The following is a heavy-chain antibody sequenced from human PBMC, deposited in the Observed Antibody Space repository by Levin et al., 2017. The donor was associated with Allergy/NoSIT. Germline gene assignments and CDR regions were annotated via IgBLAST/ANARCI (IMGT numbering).Heavy chain of an antibody. D-gene: IGHD2-2*03. CDR3: AREDGSTFDF. J-gene: IGHJ4*02. Sequence: SETLSLTCTVSGGSISGGGYHWTWIRQHPEKGLEWIGYIYSSGSTFYNPSLKSRLMISVDTSKNQFSLNVSSVTAADTAVYYCAREDGSTFDFWGQGALVTVAS. CDR1: GGSISGGGYH. CDR2: IYSSGST. V-gene: IGHV4-31*02.